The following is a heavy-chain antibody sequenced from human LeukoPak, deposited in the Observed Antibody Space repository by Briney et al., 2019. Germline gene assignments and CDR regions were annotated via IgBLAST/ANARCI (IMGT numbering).Heavy chain of an antibody. Sequence: PGGSLRLSCAASGFNFNAAWMSWVRLTPGKGLEWIGRLKSKGSGGTTDYAAPVKGRFAISRDDSKNTLYLQMNSLKIEDTAVYFCSWEMDGSFGRRLENWGQGTLVTVAS. J-gene: IGHJ4*02. CDR2: LKSKGSGGTT. V-gene: IGHV3-15*01. CDR3: SWEMDGSFGRRLEN. D-gene: IGHD3-10*01. CDR1: GFNFNAAW.